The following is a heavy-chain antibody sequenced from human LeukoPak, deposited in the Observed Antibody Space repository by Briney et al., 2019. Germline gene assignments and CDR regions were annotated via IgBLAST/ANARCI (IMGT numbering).Heavy chain of an antibody. V-gene: IGHV3-7*01. J-gene: IGHJ4*02. CDR1: GFTFSSYW. Sequence: GGSLRLSCAASGFTFSSYWMTWVRQAPGKGLEWVANIKQDGGEKHYVDSVKGRFTISRDNAKNSLYLQMNSLRAEDTAVYYCAPYSTSQGSLDYWGQGTLVTVSS. D-gene: IGHD6-6*01. CDR2: IKQDGGEK. CDR3: APYSTSQGSLDY.